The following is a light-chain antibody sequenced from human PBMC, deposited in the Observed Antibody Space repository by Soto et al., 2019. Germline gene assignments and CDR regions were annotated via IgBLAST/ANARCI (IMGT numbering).Light chain of an antibody. CDR1: SGTIASNY. CDR3: QSYPYNDHI. Sequence: NFMLTQPHSVSESPGKTVTISCTRSSGTIASNYVPWYQQRPGSAPSNVIYENNQRPSGVPDRFSGSIDSSSNSASLTISGLKTEDEADYFCQSYPYNDHIFGGGTKLTVL. V-gene: IGLV6-57*04. CDR2: ENN. J-gene: IGLJ2*01.